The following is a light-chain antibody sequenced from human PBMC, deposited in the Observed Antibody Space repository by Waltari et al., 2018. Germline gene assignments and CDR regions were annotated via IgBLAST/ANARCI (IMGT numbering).Light chain of an antibody. J-gene: IGLJ1*01. CDR2: DVV. CDR1: RSDFSLLDY. V-gene: IGLV2-14*03. CDR3: CSYTSSDTYV. Sequence: SALPQTASVSVSPGQSITISCTRTRSDFSLLDYVTWYQQRPGKVPRLIIYDVVKRPSGVSNRFSGSMSGYTATLTISGLQAEDEADYYCCSYTSSDTYVFGSGTTVTVL.